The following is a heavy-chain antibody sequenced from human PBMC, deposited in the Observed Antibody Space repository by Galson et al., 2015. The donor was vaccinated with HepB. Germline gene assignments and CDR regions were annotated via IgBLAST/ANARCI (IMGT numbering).Heavy chain of an antibody. J-gene: IGHJ4*02. Sequence: SLRLSCAASGFTLSRCDMHWVRQATGKGLEWVSSIGTAGGTYYPDSVKGRFTISRENAKNSLYLQMNTLRAGDTAVYFCVRGPILGAAAFDYWGQGTLVTVSS. CDR3: VRGPILGAAAFDY. CDR2: IGTAGGT. V-gene: IGHV3-13*01. D-gene: IGHD1-26*01. CDR1: GFTLSRCD.